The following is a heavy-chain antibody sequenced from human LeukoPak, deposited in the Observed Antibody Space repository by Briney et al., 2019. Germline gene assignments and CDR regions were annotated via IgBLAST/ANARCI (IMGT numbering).Heavy chain of an antibody. CDR1: GYTLTELS. V-gene: IGHV1-24*01. CDR2: FDPEDGET. J-gene: IGHJ6*02. D-gene: IGHD3-10*01. CDR3: ARDWRGLWFGESGPSSSSSYYGMDV. Sequence: GASVKVSCKVSGYTLTELSMHWVRQAPGKGLEWMGGFDPEDGETIYAQKFQGRVTMTEDTSTDTAYMELSSLRFEDSAVYYCARDWRGLWFGESGPSSSSSYYGMDVWGQGTTVTVSS.